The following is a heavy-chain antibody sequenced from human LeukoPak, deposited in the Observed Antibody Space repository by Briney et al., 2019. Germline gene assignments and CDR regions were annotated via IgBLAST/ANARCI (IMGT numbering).Heavy chain of an antibody. Sequence: GGSLRLSCAASGFTFSSYDMHWVRQATGKGLEWVSAIGTAGDTYYPGSVKGRFTISRENAKNSLYLQMNSLRAGDTAVYYCARGYYDFWSGYYEGAGYYYYYMDVWGKGTTVTVSS. V-gene: IGHV3-13*01. CDR3: ARGYYDFWSGYYEGAGYYYYYMDV. CDR1: GFTFSSYD. J-gene: IGHJ6*03. D-gene: IGHD3-3*01. CDR2: IGTAGDT.